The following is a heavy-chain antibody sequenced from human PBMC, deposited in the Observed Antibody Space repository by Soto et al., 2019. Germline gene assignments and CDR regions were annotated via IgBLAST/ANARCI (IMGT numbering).Heavy chain of an antibody. V-gene: IGHV3-30*11. D-gene: IGHD1-26*01. CDR3: AREWTWGGKPAYYFDY. Sequence: PGGSMRLSCATAGFVFNSYAMHWVRQAPGRGLEWVTGISFDGSDKYYADTVKGRFTVSRDNFKNTLYLQVDSLRPEDTAKYYCAREWTWGGKPAYYFDYWGQGTPVTVSS. CDR1: GFVFNSYA. J-gene: IGHJ4*02. CDR2: ISFDGSDK.